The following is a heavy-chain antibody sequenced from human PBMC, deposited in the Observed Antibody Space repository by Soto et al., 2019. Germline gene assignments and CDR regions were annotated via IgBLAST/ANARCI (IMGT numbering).Heavy chain of an antibody. V-gene: IGHV4-30-4*01. CDR1: GGSISSGGYF. D-gene: IGHD7-27*01. Sequence: QVQLQESGPGLVEPSQTLSLTCTVSGGSISSGGYFWSWIRQPPGKGLEWIGHVYNIGSTYSNPSLTXRXTXSXHTSKNQFSLRLSFVTAADTAVYYCARGPAGDKVDYWGQGTLVTVSS. J-gene: IGHJ4*02. CDR2: VYNIGST. CDR3: ARGPAGDKVDY.